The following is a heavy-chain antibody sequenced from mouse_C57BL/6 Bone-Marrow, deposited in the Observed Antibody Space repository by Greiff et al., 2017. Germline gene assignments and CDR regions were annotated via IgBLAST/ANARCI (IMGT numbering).Heavy chain of an antibody. CDR3: ARDANYYGSSPYAIDY. CDR1: GFTFSDFY. CDR2: SRNKANDYTT. D-gene: IGHD1-1*01. V-gene: IGHV7-1*01. J-gene: IGHJ4*01. Sequence: DVMLVESGGGLVQSGRSLRLSCATSGFTFSDFYMEWVRQAPGKGLEWIAASRNKANDYTTEYSASVKGRFIVSRDTSQSILYLRMNALRSEDTAIYYCARDANYYGSSPYAIDYWSQGASVTVSS.